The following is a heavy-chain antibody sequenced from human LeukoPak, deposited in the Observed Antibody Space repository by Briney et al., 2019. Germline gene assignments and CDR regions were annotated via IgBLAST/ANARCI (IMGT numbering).Heavy chain of an antibody. Sequence: ASVKVSCKASGYTFTSYYMHWVRQAPGQGLEWMGIINPSGGSTSYAQKFQGRVTMTRDTSTSTVYMGLSGLRSEDTAVYYCARLGIVGATPDYWGQGTLVTVSS. J-gene: IGHJ4*02. CDR2: INPSGGST. CDR1: GYTFTSYY. D-gene: IGHD1-26*01. V-gene: IGHV1-46*01. CDR3: ARLGIVGATPDY.